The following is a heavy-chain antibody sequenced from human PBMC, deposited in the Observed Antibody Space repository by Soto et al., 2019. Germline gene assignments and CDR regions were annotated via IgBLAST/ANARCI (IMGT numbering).Heavy chain of an antibody. CDR2: IKAAGGDT. D-gene: IGHD5-12*01. CDR1: GFMFSNYP. J-gene: IGHJ4*01. CDR3: KRDVVASSPPGADY. Sequence: EVQLLASGGDLVRPGGSLRLSCAGSGFMFSNYPMSWVRQAPGKGPEWVAAIKAAGGDTYYADSVKGRFTISRDNFNDMLYLQMNSLTVEDTAMYYCKRDVVASSPPGADYWGHGTLVTVSS. V-gene: IGHV3-23*01.